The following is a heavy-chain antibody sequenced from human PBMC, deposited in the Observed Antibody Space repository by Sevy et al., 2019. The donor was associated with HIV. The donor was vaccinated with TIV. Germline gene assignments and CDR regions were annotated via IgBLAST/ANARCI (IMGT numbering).Heavy chain of an antibody. CDR1: GYTFTGYY. CDR3: GRTSPRGGFDY. CDR2: INPSDVST. Sequence: ASVKVSCTASGYTFTGYYIHWVRQAPGQGLEWMGIINPSDVSTVYAQKFQGRVTMTRDTSTSTVYMELSSLRSDDTAVYYCGRTSPRGGFDYWGQGALVTVSS. V-gene: IGHV1-46*03. D-gene: IGHD3-16*01. J-gene: IGHJ4*02.